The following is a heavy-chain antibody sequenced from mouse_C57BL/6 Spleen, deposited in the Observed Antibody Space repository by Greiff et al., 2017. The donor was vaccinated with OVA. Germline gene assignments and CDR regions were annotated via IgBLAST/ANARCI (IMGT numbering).Heavy chain of an antibody. CDR2: ISDGGSYT. J-gene: IGHJ2*01. CDR1: GFTFSSYA. V-gene: IGHV5-4*03. Sequence: EVKLMESGGGLVKPGGSLKLSCAASGFTFSSYAMSWVRQTPEKRLEWVATISDGGSYTYYPDNVKGRFTISRDNAKNNLYLQMSHLKSEDTAMYYCARITTVPLYYFDYWGQGTTLTVSS. CDR3: ARITTVPLYYFDY. D-gene: IGHD1-1*01.